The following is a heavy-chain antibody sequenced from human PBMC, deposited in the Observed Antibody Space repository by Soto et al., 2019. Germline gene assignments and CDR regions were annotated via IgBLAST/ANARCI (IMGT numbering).Heavy chain of an antibody. J-gene: IGHJ4*02. CDR2: INHSGST. CDR1: GGSFSGYY. V-gene: IGHV4-34*01. CDR3: ARGPRCYFVSGTNLVPFNY. Sequence: SETLSLTCAVYGGSFSGYYWSWIRQPPGKGLEWIGEINHSGSTNYNPSLKSRVTISVDTSKNQFSLKLSSVTAADTAEYYCARGPRCYFVSGTNLVPFNYWYQGPLVTVFS. D-gene: IGHD3-10*01.